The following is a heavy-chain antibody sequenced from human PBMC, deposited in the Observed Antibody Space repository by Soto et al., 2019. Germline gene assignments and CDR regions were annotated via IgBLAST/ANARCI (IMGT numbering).Heavy chain of an antibody. Sequence: QVQLVQSGAEVKKPGASVKVSCKASGYTFTSYGISWVRQAPGQGLEWMGWISAYNGNTNYAQKLQGRVTMTTDTSTSTAYRELRSLRSDDTAVYYCARDRGDIVLMVYAIPYYFDYWGQGTLVTVSS. CDR2: ISAYNGNT. V-gene: IGHV1-18*04. J-gene: IGHJ4*02. D-gene: IGHD2-8*01. CDR1: GYTFTSYG. CDR3: ARDRGDIVLMVYAIPYYFDY.